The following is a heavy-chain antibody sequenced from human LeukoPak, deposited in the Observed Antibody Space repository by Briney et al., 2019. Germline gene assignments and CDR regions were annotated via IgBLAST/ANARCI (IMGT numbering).Heavy chain of an antibody. CDR2: ISGGGDTT. Sequence: PGGSLRLSCAASGFTFSNFGMSWVRQAPGRGLEWVSGISGGGDTTYYAESVKGRFTISRDNSKNTLFLQMNSLSAEDTAVYYCAKTNGYYDYWGQGTLVAVSP. J-gene: IGHJ4*02. CDR3: AKTNGYYDY. V-gene: IGHV3-23*01. CDR1: GFTFSNFG. D-gene: IGHD3-22*01.